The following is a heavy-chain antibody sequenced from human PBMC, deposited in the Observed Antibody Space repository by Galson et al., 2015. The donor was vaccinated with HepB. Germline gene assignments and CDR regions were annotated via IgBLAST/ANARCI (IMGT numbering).Heavy chain of an antibody. CDR3: ARDAVAVFGVGTWFDP. J-gene: IGHJ5*02. V-gene: IGHV3-48*01. CDR1: GCTFNASN. CDR2: FCASGNNI. D-gene: IGHD3-3*01. Sequence: SLRLSSPASGCTFNASNMNWVREAPGKGLESISYFCASGNNIYYAASVKGRFTVSRDSDKNSIYLHMNSLRAEDTALYYCARDAVAVFGVGTWFDPWGQGTLVTVSS.